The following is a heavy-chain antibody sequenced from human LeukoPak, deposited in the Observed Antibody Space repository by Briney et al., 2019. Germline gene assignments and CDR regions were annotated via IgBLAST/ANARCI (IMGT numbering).Heavy chain of an antibody. Sequence: PSETLSLTCAVYGGSFSGYYWSWIRQPPGKGLEWIGEINHSGSTNYNPSLKSRVTISVDTSKNQFSLKLSSVTAADTAVYYCARNSVRGDDYWGQGTLVTVSS. CDR2: INHSGST. J-gene: IGHJ4*02. V-gene: IGHV4-34*01. D-gene: IGHD3-10*01. CDR1: GGSFSGYY. CDR3: ARNSVRGDDY.